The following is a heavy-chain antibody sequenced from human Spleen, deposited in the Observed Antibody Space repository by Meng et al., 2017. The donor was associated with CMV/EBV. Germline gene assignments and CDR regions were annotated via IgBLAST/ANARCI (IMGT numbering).Heavy chain of an antibody. J-gene: IGHJ4*02. CDR2: IIPIFGTA. CDR1: GYTFTSYD. CDR3: ASSFDGWYYFDY. V-gene: IGHV1-69*05. Sequence: SVKVSCKASGYTFTSYDISWVRQAPGQGLEWMGGIIPIFGTANYAQKFQGRVTITTDESTSTAYMELSSLRSEDTAVYYCASSFDGWYYFDYWGQGTLVTVSS. D-gene: IGHD2-15*01.